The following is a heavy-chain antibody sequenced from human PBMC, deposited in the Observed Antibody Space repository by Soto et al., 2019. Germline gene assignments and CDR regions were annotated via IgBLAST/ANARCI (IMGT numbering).Heavy chain of an antibody. Sequence: QVQLVQSGAEVKKPGASVKVSCQASGYTFTSYGISWVRQAPGQGLEWMGWISAYNGNTNYAQKLQGRVTMTTDTSTSTDYMELRSLRSDDTAVYYCARDMGFWDATSIRFDYWGQGTLVTVSS. J-gene: IGHJ4*02. CDR2: ISAYNGNT. V-gene: IGHV1-18*01. CDR3: ARDMGFWDATSIRFDY. D-gene: IGHD3-3*01. CDR1: GYTFTSYG.